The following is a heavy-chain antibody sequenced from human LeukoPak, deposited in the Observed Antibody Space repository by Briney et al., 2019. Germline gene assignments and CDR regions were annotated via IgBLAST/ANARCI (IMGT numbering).Heavy chain of an antibody. CDR2: IYTSGST. J-gene: IGHJ4*02. CDR3: ARDSYCGGDCYYSY. V-gene: IGHV4-61*02. Sequence: SGTLSLTCTVSGGSISSGSYYWSCIRQPAGMGLEWIGRIYTSGSTNYNPSLKSRVTISVDTSKNQFSLKLSSVADADTAVYYCARDSYCGGDCYYSYWGQGTLVTVSS. CDR1: GGSISSGSYY. D-gene: IGHD2-21*01.